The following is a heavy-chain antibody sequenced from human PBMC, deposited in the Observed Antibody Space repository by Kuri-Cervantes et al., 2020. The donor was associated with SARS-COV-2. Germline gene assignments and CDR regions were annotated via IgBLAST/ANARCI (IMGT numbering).Heavy chain of an antibody. J-gene: IGHJ5*02. Sequence: ASVKVSCKASGYTSTSYDINWVRQTTGQGLEWMGWMNPNSGNTGHAQKFQGRVTITRNTSISTAYMELSSLRSEDTAVYYCARSVSRTIFGVGNWFDPWGQGTLVTVSS. CDR1: GYTSTSYD. V-gene: IGHV1-8*03. CDR2: MNPNSGNT. CDR3: ARSVSRTIFGVGNWFDP. D-gene: IGHD3-3*01.